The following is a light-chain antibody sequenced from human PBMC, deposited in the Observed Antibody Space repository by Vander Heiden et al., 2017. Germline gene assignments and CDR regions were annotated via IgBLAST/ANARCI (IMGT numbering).Light chain of an antibody. J-gene: IGKJ3*01. Sequence: AIRMTQSPSSLPASTGDRVTITCRASQGISSYLAWYHQKPGKPPNLLIYAASTLQSGVPSRFSGSGSGTDFTLTISCLQSEDFATYYCQQYYSYPRTFGPGTKVDIK. CDR1: QGISSY. CDR3: QQYYSYPRT. V-gene: IGKV1-8*01. CDR2: AAS.